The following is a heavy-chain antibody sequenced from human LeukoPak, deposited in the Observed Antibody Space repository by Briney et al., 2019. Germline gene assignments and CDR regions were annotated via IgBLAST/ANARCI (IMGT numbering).Heavy chain of an antibody. CDR2: IYYSGST. CDR1: GGSISSYY. Sequence: SETLSLTCTVSGGSISSYYWSWIRQPPGKGLEWIGYIYYSGSTNYNPSLKSRVTISVDTSKNQFSLKLSSVTAADTAVYYCAGGMNTYYDFWSGYYPPLGFYFDYWGQGTLVTVSS. V-gene: IGHV4-59*01. J-gene: IGHJ4*02. D-gene: IGHD3-3*01. CDR3: AGGMNTYYDFWSGYYPPLGFYFDY.